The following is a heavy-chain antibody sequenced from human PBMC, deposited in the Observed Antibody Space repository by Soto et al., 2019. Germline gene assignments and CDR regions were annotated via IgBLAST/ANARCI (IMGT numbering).Heavy chain of an antibody. Sequence: GASVKVSCKASGGSFGNSAINWVRQTPGQGLEWLGGFIPVYRTLNYAQKFQGRVTITADESTGTAYMTLGSLASDDTAVYYCATGVIWIGYFTVDSWGQGTRVTVSS. V-gene: IGHV1-69*13. CDR3: ATGVIWIGYFTVDS. CDR2: FIPVYRTL. CDR1: GGSFGNSA. D-gene: IGHD3-3*01. J-gene: IGHJ4*02.